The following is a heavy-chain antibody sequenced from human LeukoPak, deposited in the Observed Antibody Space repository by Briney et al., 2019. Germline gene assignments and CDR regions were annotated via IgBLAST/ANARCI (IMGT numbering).Heavy chain of an antibody. D-gene: IGHD1-26*01. CDR1: GDSINSNSYH. J-gene: IGHJ4*02. V-gene: IGHV4-39*01. CDR2: VYSTGNT. CDR3: ARMGGGATRFDY. Sequence: SETLSLTCTVSGDSINSNSYHWGWIRQPPGKGLEWIGTVYSTGNTYYTPSLKSRVTISVDTSNNQFSLKLTSVTAADTAVYYCARMGGGATRFDYWGQGTLVTVSS.